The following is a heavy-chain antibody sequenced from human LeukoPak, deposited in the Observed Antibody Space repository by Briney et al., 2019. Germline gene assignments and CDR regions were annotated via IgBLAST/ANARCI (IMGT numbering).Heavy chain of an antibody. V-gene: IGHV3-48*01. CDR3: AKDVDIVATSVFDY. CDR1: GFTFSSYS. D-gene: IGHD5-12*01. CDR2: INGSSSTI. Sequence: GGSLRLSCAASGFTFSSYSMNWVRQAPGKGLEGVSYINGSSSTIYYADSVKGRFTISRDNAKNTLYLQMNSLRAEDTAVYYCAKDVDIVATSVFDYWGQGTLVTVSS. J-gene: IGHJ4*02.